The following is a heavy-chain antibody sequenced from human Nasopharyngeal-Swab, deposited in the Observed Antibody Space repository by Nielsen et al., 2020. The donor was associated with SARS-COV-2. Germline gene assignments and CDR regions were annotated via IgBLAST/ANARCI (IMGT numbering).Heavy chain of an antibody. CDR2: ITGIGTT. V-gene: IGHV3-23*01. J-gene: IGHJ3*01. CDR1: GFTFSSYA. D-gene: IGHD2-8*01. Sequence: GESLKISCAASGFTFSSYAMSWVRQAPGKGMEWVSAITGIGTTYSADSVKGRFTISRDSSKNTLYLQMNSLRAEDTALYYCAKGDTNGANDAFDLWGQGTMVTVSS. CDR3: AKGDTNGANDAFDL.